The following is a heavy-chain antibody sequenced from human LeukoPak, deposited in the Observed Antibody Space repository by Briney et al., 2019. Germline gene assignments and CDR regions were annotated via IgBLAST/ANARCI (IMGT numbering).Heavy chain of an antibody. V-gene: IGHV3-30*18. CDR1: GFTFSSYG. J-gene: IGHJ4*02. D-gene: IGHD4-17*01. CDR3: AKASGYGDSRTSLFDY. CDR2: ISYDGSNK. Sequence: PGGSLRLSCAAAGFTFSSYGMHGVRQAPGNGLEWVAVISYDGSNKYYADSVKGRFTISRDNSKNALYLQMNSLRAEDTAVYYCAKASGYGDSRTSLFDYWGQGTLVTVSS.